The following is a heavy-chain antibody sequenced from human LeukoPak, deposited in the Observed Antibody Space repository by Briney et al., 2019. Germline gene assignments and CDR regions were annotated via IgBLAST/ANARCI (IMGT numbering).Heavy chain of an antibody. CDR3: AKDQRTVTPLNAFDI. CDR2: IRYDGTIT. J-gene: IGHJ3*02. V-gene: IGHV3-30*02. Sequence: GGSLRLSCAASGFTFSDYGMHWVRQAPGKGLEWVALIRYDGTITYYRDSVKGRFTVSRDSAKSTLYLVMNSLTPEDTALYYCAKDQRTVTPLNAFDIWGQGTMVTVSS. D-gene: IGHD4-17*01. CDR1: GFTFSDYG.